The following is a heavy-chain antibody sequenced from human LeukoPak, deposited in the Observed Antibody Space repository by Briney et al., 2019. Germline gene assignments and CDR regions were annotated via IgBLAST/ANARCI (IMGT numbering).Heavy chain of an antibody. V-gene: IGHV4-39*07. CDR1: GGSISSSSYY. CDR3: ARVYSYDYYYMDV. CDR2: IYYSGST. J-gene: IGHJ6*03. D-gene: IGHD5-18*01. Sequence: SETLSLTCTVSGGSISSSSYYWGWIRQPPGKGLEWIGSIYYSGSTYHNPSLKSRVTISVDTSKNQFSLKLSSVTAADTAVYYCARVYSYDYYYMDVWGKGTTVTISS.